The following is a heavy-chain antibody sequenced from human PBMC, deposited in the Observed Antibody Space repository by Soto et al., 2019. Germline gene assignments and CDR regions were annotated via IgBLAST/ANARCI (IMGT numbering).Heavy chain of an antibody. J-gene: IGHJ5*02. CDR2: IIPIFGTA. CDR1: GGTFSSYA. D-gene: IGHD3-22*01. CDR3: ASSPDYYDSSGYYPNNWFDP. V-gene: IGHV1-69*13. Sequence: AVKVSCKASGGTFSSYAISWVRQAPGQGLEWMGGIIPIFGTANYAQKFQGRVTITADESTSTAYMELSSLRSEDTAVYYCASSPDYYDSSGYYPNNWFDPWG.